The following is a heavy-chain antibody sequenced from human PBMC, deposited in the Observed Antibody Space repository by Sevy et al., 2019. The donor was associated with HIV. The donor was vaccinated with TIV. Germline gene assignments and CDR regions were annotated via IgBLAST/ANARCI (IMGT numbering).Heavy chain of an antibody. D-gene: IGHD3-16*01. Sequence: GGSLRLSCAASGFTFSANWMNWVRQAPGKGLEWVANIKADGSDKTYVDSVEGRFTISRDNAKNLLFLQMKSLRVEDTAVYYCAHETFGRFESWGQGTLVTVSS. V-gene: IGHV3-7*01. CDR3: AHETFGRFES. CDR2: IKADGSDK. J-gene: IGHJ4*02. CDR1: GFTFSANW.